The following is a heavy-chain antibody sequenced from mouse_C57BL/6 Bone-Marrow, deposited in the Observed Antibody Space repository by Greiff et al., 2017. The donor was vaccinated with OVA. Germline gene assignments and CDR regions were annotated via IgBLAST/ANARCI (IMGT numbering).Heavy chain of an antibody. V-gene: IGHV5-17*01. Sequence: EVKVEESGGGLVKPGGSLKLSCAASGFTFSDYGMHWVRQAPETGLEWVAYISSGSSTIYYADTVKGRFTISRDNAKNTLFLQMTSLRSEDTAMYYCARRDYYGSSYWYFDVWGTGTTVTVSS. CDR2: ISSGSSTI. CDR3: ARRDYYGSSYWYFDV. D-gene: IGHD1-1*01. J-gene: IGHJ1*03. CDR1: GFTFSDYG.